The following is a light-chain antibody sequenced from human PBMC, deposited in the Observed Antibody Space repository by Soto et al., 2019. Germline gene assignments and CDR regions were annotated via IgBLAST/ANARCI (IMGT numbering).Light chain of an antibody. V-gene: IGLV2-11*01. CDR2: DVS. CDR1: SSDVGGYNY. Sequence: QYALTQPRSVSGSPGQSVTISCTGTSSDVGGYNYVSWYQQHPGTVPKLMIYDVSNRPSGVPDRFSGSKSGNTASLTISGLQAEDEADYYCCSYAGGHTSLLFGGGTKLTVL. CDR3: CSYAGGHTSLL. J-gene: IGLJ2*01.